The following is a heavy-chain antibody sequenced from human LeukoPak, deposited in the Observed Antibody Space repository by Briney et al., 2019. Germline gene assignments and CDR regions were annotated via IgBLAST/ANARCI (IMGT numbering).Heavy chain of an antibody. V-gene: IGHV4-38-2*02. CDR3: ARAYCVGDCTVLHIYFDN. D-gene: IGHD2-21*02. J-gene: IGHJ4*02. CDR2: IYHSGST. Sequence: SETLSLTCSVSGYSISSDYYWGWIRQPPGKGLEWIGSIYHSGSTYYNPSLKSRVTISVDTSKNQFSLKLSTVTAADTAVYYCARAYCVGDCTVLHIYFDNWGQGTLVTVSS. CDR1: GYSISSDYY.